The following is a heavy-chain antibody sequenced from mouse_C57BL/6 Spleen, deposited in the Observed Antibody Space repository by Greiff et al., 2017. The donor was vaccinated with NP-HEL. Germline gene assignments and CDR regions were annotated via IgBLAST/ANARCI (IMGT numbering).Heavy chain of an antibody. J-gene: IGHJ3*01. Sequence: EVELVESGGGLVKPGGSLKLSCAASGFTFSDYGMHWVRQAPEKGLEWVAYISSGSSTIYYADTVKGRFTISRDNAKNTLFLQMTSLRSEDMAMYYCARSRGYYGSSSFAYWGQGTLVTVSA. CDR1: GFTFSDYG. CDR3: ARSRGYYGSSSFAY. D-gene: IGHD1-1*01. CDR2: ISSGSSTI. V-gene: IGHV5-17*01.